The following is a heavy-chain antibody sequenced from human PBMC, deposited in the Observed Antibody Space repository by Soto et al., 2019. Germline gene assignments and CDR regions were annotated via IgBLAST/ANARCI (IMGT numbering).Heavy chain of an antibody. J-gene: IGHJ4*02. CDR3: ARGVNAGVDY. D-gene: IGHD1-26*01. V-gene: IGHV1-8*01. CDR1: GYTLTRLA. CDR2: VSPSSGCT. Sequence: ASVKVSCKASGYTLTRLAINWVPQRTGHGLGGMGWVSPSSGCTGYAEKFQGRVTMTRDTSISTAYMELSSLISEDTAVYYCARGVNAGVDYWGQGTLVTVSS.